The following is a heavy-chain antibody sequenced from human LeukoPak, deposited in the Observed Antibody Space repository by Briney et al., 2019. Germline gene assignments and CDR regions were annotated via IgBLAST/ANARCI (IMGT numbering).Heavy chain of an antibody. V-gene: IGHV4-39*01. CDR1: GGSISSSSYY. Sequence: PSETLSLTCTVSGGSISSSSYYWGWIRQPPGKGLEWIGSIYYSGSTYYNPSLKSRVTISVDTFKNQFSLELSSVTAADTAVYYCACRYCTNGVCLLPKYNWFDPWGQGTLVTVSS. D-gene: IGHD2-8*01. CDR2: IYYSGST. J-gene: IGHJ5*02. CDR3: ACRYCTNGVCLLPKYNWFDP.